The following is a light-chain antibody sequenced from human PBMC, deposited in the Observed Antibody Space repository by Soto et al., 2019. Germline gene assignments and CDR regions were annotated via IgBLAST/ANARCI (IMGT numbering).Light chain of an antibody. CDR1: HSISVW. Sequence: DIQMTQSPSTLSSSVGDRVTITCRASHSISVWLAWYQQKPGKAPKLLIYQASTLESGVPSRFSGRGSGTDFTRTISSLQPDEFATYYCQQYYTYPYTCGKGTKLEIK. V-gene: IGKV1-5*03. CDR2: QAS. J-gene: IGKJ2*01. CDR3: QQYYTYPYT.